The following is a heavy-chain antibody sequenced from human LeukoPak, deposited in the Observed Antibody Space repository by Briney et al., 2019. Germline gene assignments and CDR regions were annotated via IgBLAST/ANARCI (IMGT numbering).Heavy chain of an antibody. Sequence: PGGSLRLSCAASGFTFDDYCMSWVRQAPGKGLEWVSGINWNGGSTGYADSVKGRFTISRDNAKNSLYLQMNSLRAEDTALYYCAREDGDYAANYYYMDVWGKGTTVTVSS. V-gene: IGHV3-20*04. J-gene: IGHJ6*03. CDR3: AREDGDYAANYYYMDV. D-gene: IGHD4-17*01. CDR2: INWNGGST. CDR1: GFTFDDYC.